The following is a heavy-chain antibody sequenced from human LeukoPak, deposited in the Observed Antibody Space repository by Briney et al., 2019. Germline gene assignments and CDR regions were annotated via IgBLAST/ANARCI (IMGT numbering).Heavy chain of an antibody. V-gene: IGHV4-4*07. J-gene: IGHJ4*02. D-gene: IGHD2-2*01. CDR3: ARRIVVVPAARGCFDY. CDR2: IYTSGST. CDR1: GGSISSYY. Sequence: SETLSLTCTVSGGSISSYYWSWIRQPAGKGLEWIGRIYTSGSTNYNPSLKSRVTMSVDTSKNQFSLKLSSVTAADTAVYYCARRIVVVPAARGCFDYWGQGTLVTVSS.